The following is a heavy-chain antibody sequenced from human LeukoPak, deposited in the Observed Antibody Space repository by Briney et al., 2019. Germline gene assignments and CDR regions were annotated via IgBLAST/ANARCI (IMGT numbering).Heavy chain of an antibody. CDR3: ARESDNVVVPAGMDV. Sequence: GRSLRLSCAASGFTFSSYGMHWVRQAPGKGLEWVAVIWYDGSNKYYADSVKGRFTISRDNSKNTLYLQMNSLRAEDTAVYYCARESDNVVVPAGMDVWGQGTTVTVSS. CDR1: GFTFSSYG. V-gene: IGHV3-33*01. J-gene: IGHJ6*02. D-gene: IGHD2-2*01. CDR2: IWYDGSNK.